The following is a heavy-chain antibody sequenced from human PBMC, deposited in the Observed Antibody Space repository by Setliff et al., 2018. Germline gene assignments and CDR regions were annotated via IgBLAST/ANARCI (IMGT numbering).Heavy chain of an antibody. CDR2: IYTNGAT. V-gene: IGHV4-61*09. CDR3: AKEYVVISFVRNSHQHYGMDV. D-gene: IGHD2-21*01. Sequence: NPSETLSLTCAVSGGSMSSGPNYWSWIRQPAGRGLEWIGHIYTNGATSYSPPLKSRVSISADTSKNVLSLRLTSVTAADTAVYYCAKEYVVISFVRNSHQHYGMDVWGPGTTVTVSS. CDR1: GGSMSSGPNY. J-gene: IGHJ6*02.